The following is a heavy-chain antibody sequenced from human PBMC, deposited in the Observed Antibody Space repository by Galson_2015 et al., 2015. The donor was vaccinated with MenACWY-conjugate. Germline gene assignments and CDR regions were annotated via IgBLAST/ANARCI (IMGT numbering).Heavy chain of an antibody. CDR3: ARGRIGSWLGVSSLAS. CDR1: GYTFTSYG. Sequence: SVKVSCKASGYTFTSYGISWVRQAPGQGLEWMGWISAYNGNTNYAQKLQGRVTMTTDTSTSTAYMELRSLRSDDTAVYYCARGRIGSWLGVSSLASWAQGPLAPVPS. J-gene: IGHJ5*02. V-gene: IGHV1-18*01. CDR2: ISAYNGNT. D-gene: IGHD2-15*01.